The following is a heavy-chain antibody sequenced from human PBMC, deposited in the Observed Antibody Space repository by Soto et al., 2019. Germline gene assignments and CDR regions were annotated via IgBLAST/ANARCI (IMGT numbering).Heavy chain of an antibody. J-gene: IGHJ3*02. Sequence: SSETLSLTCAISGGSFSVYYWIWIRQSPEKGLEWLGEVNHAGSSNYNPSLRGRVTISVDTSKNQFSLKLSSVTAADTAVYFCARDSTRRGACDIWGQGTMVTVSS. D-gene: IGHD4-4*01. V-gene: IGHV4-34*01. CDR3: ARDSTRRGACDI. CDR2: VNHAGSS. CDR1: GGSFSVYY.